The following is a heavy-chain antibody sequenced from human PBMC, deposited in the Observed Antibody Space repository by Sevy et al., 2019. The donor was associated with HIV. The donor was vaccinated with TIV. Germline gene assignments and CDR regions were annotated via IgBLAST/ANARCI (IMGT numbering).Heavy chain of an antibody. J-gene: IGHJ4*02. Sequence: GGSLRLSCAASGFIFSGSAMHWVRQASGKGLEWVGRIRSKANSYATAYAASVKGRFTISRDDSKNTAFLQMNSLTTEDTAVYYCTALESSWGSDYWGQGTLVTVSS. CDR2: IRSKANSYAT. CDR3: TALESSWGSDY. D-gene: IGHD6-13*01. CDR1: GFIFSGSA. V-gene: IGHV3-73*01.